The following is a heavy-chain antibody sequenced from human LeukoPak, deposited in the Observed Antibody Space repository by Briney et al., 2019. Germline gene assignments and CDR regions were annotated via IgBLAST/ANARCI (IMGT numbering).Heavy chain of an antibody. V-gene: IGHV4-34*01. CDR2: INHSGST. J-gene: IGHJ5*02. Sequence: SSETLTLTCAVGGGSFSGYYWSWIRQPPGKGLEWIGEINHSGSTNYNPSLKSRVTISVDTSKNQFSLKLSSVTAADTAVYYCARAAVGVVPAAILINWFDPWGQGTLVTVSS. D-gene: IGHD2-2*02. CDR3: ARAAVGVVPAAILINWFDP. CDR1: GGSFSGYY.